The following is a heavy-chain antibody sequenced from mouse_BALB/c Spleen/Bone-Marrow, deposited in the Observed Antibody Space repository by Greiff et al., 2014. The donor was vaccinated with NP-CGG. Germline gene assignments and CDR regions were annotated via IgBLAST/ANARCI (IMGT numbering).Heavy chain of an antibody. J-gene: IGHJ4*01. Sequence: VQLQQSGAELARPGASVKMSCRASGYTFTTYTMHWVKQRHGQGLEWIGYINPSSGYTYYNQKFKDKATLTADKSSSAAYLQLSSLTSEDSAVYYCARVYGNYDAMDYWGQGTSVTVSS. CDR1: GYTFTTYT. D-gene: IGHD2-1*01. CDR2: INPSSGYT. CDR3: ARVYGNYDAMDY. V-gene: IGHV1-4*01.